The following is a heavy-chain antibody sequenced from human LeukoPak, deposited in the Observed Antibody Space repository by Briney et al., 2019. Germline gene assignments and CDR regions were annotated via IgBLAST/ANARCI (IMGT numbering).Heavy chain of an antibody. CDR2: ISSSGSTI. CDR3: ARPMVKTVYALDY. Sequence: GGSLRLSCAASGFTFSDYYMSWIRQAPGKGLEWVSYISSSGSTIYYADSAKGRFTISRDNAKNSLYLQMNSLRAEDTAVYYCARPMVKTVYALDYWGQGTLVTVSS. J-gene: IGHJ4*02. V-gene: IGHV3-11*01. D-gene: IGHD2-8*01. CDR1: GFTFSDYY.